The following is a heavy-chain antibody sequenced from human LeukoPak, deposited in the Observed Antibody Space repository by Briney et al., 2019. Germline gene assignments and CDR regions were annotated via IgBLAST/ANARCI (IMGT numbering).Heavy chain of an antibody. CDR1: GDSLSSSY. CDR2: IYTSGST. D-gene: IGHD3-22*01. V-gene: IGHV4-4*07. Sequence: SETLSLTCTVSGDSLSSSYWSWIRQPAGKGLEWIGRIYTSGSTNYNPSLKSRVTMSVDTSKNQFSLKLSSVTAADTAVYYCARDRPYYYDSSGYDNWFDPWGQGTLVTVSS. J-gene: IGHJ5*02. CDR3: ARDRPYYYDSSGYDNWFDP.